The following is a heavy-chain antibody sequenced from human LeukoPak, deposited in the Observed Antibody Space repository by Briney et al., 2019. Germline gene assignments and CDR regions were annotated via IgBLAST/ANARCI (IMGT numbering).Heavy chain of an antibody. D-gene: IGHD6-19*01. CDR1: GGIFSNYA. CDR3: ARDYSSGWLVDY. V-gene: IGHV1-69*04. J-gene: IGHJ4*02. Sequence: ASVKVSCKASGGIFSNYAISWVRQAPGQGLEWMGRIIPILNIVNYAQKFQGRVTIIADTSTSTAYMELSSLRFEDTAVYYCARDYSSGWLVDYWGQGTLVTVSS. CDR2: IIPILNIV.